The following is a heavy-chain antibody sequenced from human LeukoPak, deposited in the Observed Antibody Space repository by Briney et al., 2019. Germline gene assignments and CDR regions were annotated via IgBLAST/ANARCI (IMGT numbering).Heavy chain of an antibody. CDR2: IIPISGTA. J-gene: IGHJ4*02. Sequence: SVKVSCKASGGTFSSYAISWVRQAPGQGLEWMGGIIPISGTANYAQKFQGRVTITTDESTSTAYMELSSLRSEDTAVYYCARGGGSPGVPAATPMIEVPFDYWGQGTLVTVSS. D-gene: IGHD2-2*01. V-gene: IGHV1-69*05. CDR1: GGTFSSYA. CDR3: ARGGGSPGVPAATPMIEVPFDY.